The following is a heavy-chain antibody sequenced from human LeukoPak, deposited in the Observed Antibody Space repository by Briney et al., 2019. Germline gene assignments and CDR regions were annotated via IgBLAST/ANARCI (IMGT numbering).Heavy chain of an antibody. Sequence: GGSLRLSCAASGFTFSSNYMSRVRQAPGKGLEWVSVIYSGGSTYYADSVRGRFTISRDNSKNTLYLQMNSLRAEDTAVYYCARGYRDAHDAFDIWGQGTMVTVSS. V-gene: IGHV3-53*01. CDR2: IYSGGST. J-gene: IGHJ3*02. CDR1: GFTFSSNY. D-gene: IGHD5-24*01. CDR3: ARGYRDAHDAFDI.